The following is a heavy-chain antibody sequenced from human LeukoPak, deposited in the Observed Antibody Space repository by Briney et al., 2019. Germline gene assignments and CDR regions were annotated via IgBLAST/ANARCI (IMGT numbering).Heavy chain of an antibody. J-gene: IGHJ6*02. Sequence: SETLSLTCTVSGGSTSNIGYYWSWIRQPPGKGLEWIGYIYYSGSTNYNPSLKSRVTISLDTSKNQFSLKLSSVTAADTAVYYCARDPSGSSYGMDVWGQGTTVTVSS. D-gene: IGHD5-12*01. CDR2: IYYSGST. CDR1: GGSTSNIGYY. V-gene: IGHV4-61*08. CDR3: ARDPSGSSYGMDV.